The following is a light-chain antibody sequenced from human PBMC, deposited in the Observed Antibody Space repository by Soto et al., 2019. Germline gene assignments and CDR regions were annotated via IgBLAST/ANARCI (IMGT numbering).Light chain of an antibody. Sequence: EIVLTQSPGTLSLSPGERATLSCRAGQSVSDSFLAWYQQKPGQAPRLLIHGISNRATGIPDRFSGSGSGTDFTLSISRLEPEDFALYYCQQYGRLPITFGQGTRLDIK. CDR1: QSVSDSF. CDR2: GIS. J-gene: IGKJ5*01. V-gene: IGKV3-20*01. CDR3: QQYGRLPIT.